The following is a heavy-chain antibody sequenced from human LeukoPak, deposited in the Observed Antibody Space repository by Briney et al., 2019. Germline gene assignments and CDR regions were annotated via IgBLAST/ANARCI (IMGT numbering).Heavy chain of an antibody. CDR3: ARLNGNFQNFYDY. CDR2: IYTSGST. V-gene: IGHV4-4*07. Sequence: SETLSLTCTVSGGSISSYYWSWIRQPAGKGLEWIGRIYTSGSTNYNPSLKSRVTISVKTSKNQFSLKLRSVTAADTALYYCARLNGNFQNFYDYWGQGTLVTVSS. CDR1: GGSISSYY. J-gene: IGHJ4*02. D-gene: IGHD1-7*01.